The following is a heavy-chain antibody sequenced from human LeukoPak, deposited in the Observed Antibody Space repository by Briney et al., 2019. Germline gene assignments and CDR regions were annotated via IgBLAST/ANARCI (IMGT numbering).Heavy chain of an antibody. Sequence: GGSLRLSCSASGFTFTDYAMSWVRQAPGRGLDWVSSISGDGAGTFYADSVKGRFSISRDSSGNTVYLQMNSLRAEDTALYYCARRSGGGAFYFDYWGQGSLVTVSS. CDR3: ARRSGGGAFYFDY. V-gene: IGHV3-23*01. D-gene: IGHD3-3*02. CDR2: ISGDGAGT. J-gene: IGHJ4*02. CDR1: GFTFTDYA.